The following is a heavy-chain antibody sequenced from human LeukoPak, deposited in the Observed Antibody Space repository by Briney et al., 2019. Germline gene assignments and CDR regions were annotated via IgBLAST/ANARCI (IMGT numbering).Heavy chain of an antibody. Sequence: SETLSLTCTVSGGSISSSSYYWGWIRQPPGKGLEWIGSIYYSGSTYYNPSLKSRVTISVDTSKNQFSLKLSSVTAADTALYYCARHXYXGGXSCSAGGLYFDYWGQGTLVTVSS. D-gene: IGHD2-15*01. V-gene: IGHV4-39*01. CDR1: GGSISSSSYY. CDR2: IYYSGST. CDR3: ARHXYXGGXSCSAGGLYFDY. J-gene: IGHJ4*02.